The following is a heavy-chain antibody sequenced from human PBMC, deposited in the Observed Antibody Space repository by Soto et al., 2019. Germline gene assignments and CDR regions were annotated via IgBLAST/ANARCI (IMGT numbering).Heavy chain of an antibody. CDR3: ARGSGYATRRYNWFDP. CDR2: INHSGST. D-gene: IGHD5-12*01. J-gene: IGHJ5*02. Sequence: QVQLQQWGAGLLKPSETLSLTCAVYGGSFSGYYWSWIRQPPGQGLEWIGEINHSGSTNYNPSLRSRVTISVDTSKNQFSLTRSSVTAADTAVYYCARGSGYATRRYNWFDPWGQGTLVTVSS. V-gene: IGHV4-34*01. CDR1: GGSFSGYY.